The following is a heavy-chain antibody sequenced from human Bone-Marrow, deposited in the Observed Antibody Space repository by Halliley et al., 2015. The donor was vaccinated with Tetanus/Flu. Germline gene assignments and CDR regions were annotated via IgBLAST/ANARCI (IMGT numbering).Heavy chain of an antibody. CDR2: MYYTGST. CDR3: ARCSLDYGMDV. Sequence: GLEWVGYMYYTGSTPYSPSLKSRVTISRDPSRNQISLKLPSVTAADSAVYYCARCSLDYGMDVWGQGTTVTVS. V-gene: IGHV4-59*12. J-gene: IGHJ6*02.